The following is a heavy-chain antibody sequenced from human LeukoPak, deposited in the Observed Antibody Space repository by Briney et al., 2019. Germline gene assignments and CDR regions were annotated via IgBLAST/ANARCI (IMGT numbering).Heavy chain of an antibody. D-gene: IGHD1-1*01. CDR3: ARLGIYPIQGYNYNYHYMDV. V-gene: IGHV4-59*08. Sequence: NPSDTLSLTCTVSGASISSSYGSWLRQPPGKGLEWVGYIYYTGSTNYNPSLKSRVTISVDMSKNQFSLQLSSVTAADTAAYYCARLGIYPIQGYNYNYHYMDVWAKGTTVTVSS. CDR1: GASISSSY. J-gene: IGHJ6*03. CDR2: IYYTGST.